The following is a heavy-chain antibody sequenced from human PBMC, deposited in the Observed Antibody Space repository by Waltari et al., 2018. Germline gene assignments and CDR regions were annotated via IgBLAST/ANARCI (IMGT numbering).Heavy chain of an antibody. D-gene: IGHD1-26*01. J-gene: IGHJ4*02. V-gene: IGHV1-2*02. CDR1: GYHFIDYY. Sequence: QVQLVQSGSGLKRPGASVKVFCEASGYHFIDYYIHWVRQAPGQGLEWVAWINPDSGGRNYVPTFRGRVTMERDTSTSTIYMELSGRTSDDTAVYYCARAKRVRSGSYGSMDYWGQGVLVTVSS. CDR2: INPDSGGR. CDR3: ARAKRVRSGSYGSMDY.